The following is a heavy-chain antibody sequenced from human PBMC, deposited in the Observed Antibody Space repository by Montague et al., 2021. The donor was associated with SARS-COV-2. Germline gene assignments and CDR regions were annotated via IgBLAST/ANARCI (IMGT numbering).Heavy chain of an antibody. Sequence: SETLSLTCTVSGDSINTYYWNWIRQPPGKGLEWLGSIFYTGSTNXNPSLKSRVTISLDTSENQFFLKMTSVTAADTAVYYCARQAAGSYFYYGVDVWGQGTTVTVSS. CDR2: IFYTGST. V-gene: IGHV4-59*12. D-gene: IGHD6-13*01. J-gene: IGHJ6*02. CDR1: GDSINTYY. CDR3: ARQAAGSYFYYGVDV.